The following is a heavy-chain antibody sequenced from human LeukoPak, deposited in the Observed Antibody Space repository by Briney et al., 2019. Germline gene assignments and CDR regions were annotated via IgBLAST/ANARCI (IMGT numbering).Heavy chain of an antibody. CDR3: ARVGVAWDAFDI. CDR2: ISGSGGST. Sequence: PGGSLRLSCAASGFTFSSYAMSWVRQAPGKGLEWVSAISGSGGSTYYADSVKGRFTISRDNAKNSLYLQMNSLRAEDTAVYYCARVGVAWDAFDIWGQGTMVTVSS. V-gene: IGHV3-23*01. D-gene: IGHD2-15*01. CDR1: GFTFSSYA. J-gene: IGHJ3*02.